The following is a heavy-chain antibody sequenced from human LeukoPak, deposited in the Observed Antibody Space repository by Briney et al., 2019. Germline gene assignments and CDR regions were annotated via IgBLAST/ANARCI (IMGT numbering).Heavy chain of an antibody. J-gene: IGHJ3*02. V-gene: IGHV4-30-2*01. CDR2: IYHSGST. CDR3: ARSYDSSGDGAFDI. Sequence: SHTLSLTCAVSGGSISSGGYSWSWIRQPPGKGLEWIGYIYHSGSTYYNPSLKSRVTISVDRSKNQFSLKLSSVTAADTAVYYCARSYDSSGDGAFDIWGQGTMVTVSS. D-gene: IGHD3-22*01. CDR1: GGSISSGGYS.